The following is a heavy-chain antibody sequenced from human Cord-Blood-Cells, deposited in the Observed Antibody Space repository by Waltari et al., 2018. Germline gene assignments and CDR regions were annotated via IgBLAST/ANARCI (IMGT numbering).Heavy chain of an antibody. CDR3: ARLFSSRDDY. D-gene: IGHD6-6*01. CDR2: INHSGRT. Sequence: QVQLQQWGAGLLKPSETLSLTCAVYGGSFSGYYWSWIRQPPGKGLEWIGEINHSGRTTYNPSLKSRVTISVDTSKNQFSRKLSSVTAADTAVYYCARLFSSRDDYWGQGTLVTVSS. J-gene: IGHJ4*02. CDR1: GGSFSGYY. V-gene: IGHV4-34*01.